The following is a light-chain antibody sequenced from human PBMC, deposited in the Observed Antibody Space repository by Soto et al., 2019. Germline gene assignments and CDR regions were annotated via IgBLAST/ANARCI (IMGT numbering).Light chain of an antibody. CDR1: SSDVGAYNY. V-gene: IGLV2-8*01. J-gene: IGLJ2*01. CDR3: SSYAGSDNVI. CDR2: EVN. Sequence: QSALTQPPSASGSPGQSVTISCTGTSSDVGAYNYVSWYQQHPGKTPKLIIYEVNKRPSGVPDRFSGSKSGNTASLTVSGLQAEYEAAYYCSSYAGSDNVIFGGGTKPTVL.